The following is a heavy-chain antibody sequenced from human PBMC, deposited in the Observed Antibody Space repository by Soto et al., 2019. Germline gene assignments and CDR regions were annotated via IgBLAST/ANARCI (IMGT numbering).Heavy chain of an antibody. V-gene: IGHV3-11*01. J-gene: IGHJ6*03. Sequence: GGSLRLSCAASGFTFSDYYMSWIRQAPGKGLEWVSYISSSGSTIYYADSVKGRFTISRDNAKNSLYLQMNSLRAEDTAVYYCARYRRIAAAGNYYYYYYMDVWGKGTTVTVSS. D-gene: IGHD6-13*01. CDR3: ARYRRIAAAGNYYYYYYMDV. CDR1: GFTFSDYY. CDR2: ISSSGSTI.